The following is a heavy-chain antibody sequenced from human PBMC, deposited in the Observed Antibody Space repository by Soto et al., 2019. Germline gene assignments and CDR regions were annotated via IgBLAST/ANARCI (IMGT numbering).Heavy chain of an antibody. V-gene: IGHV4-31*03. CDR3: ARAVYGGKYIPVGMDV. CDR2: IYYSGST. Sequence: SETLSLTCTVSRGTISSGGYYWSWIRQHPGKGLERIGYIYYSGSTYYTPSLKSRVTISVDTSKNQSSLKLHTVTAADTAVYYCARAVYGGKYIPVGMDVSGQGTTVTVS. J-gene: IGHJ6*01. CDR1: RGTISSGGYY. D-gene: IGHD5-12*01.